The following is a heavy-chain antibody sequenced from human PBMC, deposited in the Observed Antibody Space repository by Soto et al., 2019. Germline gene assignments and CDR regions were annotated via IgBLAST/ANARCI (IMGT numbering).Heavy chain of an antibody. CDR2: INHSGST. Sequence: PSETLSLTCAVYGGSFSGYYWSWIRQPPGKGLEWIGEINHSGSTNYNPSLKSRVTISVDTSKNQFSLKLSSVTAADTAVYYCARGRYCSSTSCYVYSRTLGTEYYQHWGQGTLVTVSS. CDR1: GGSFSGYY. V-gene: IGHV4-34*01. D-gene: IGHD2-2*01. CDR3: ARGRYCSSTSCYVYSRTLGTEYYQH. J-gene: IGHJ1*01.